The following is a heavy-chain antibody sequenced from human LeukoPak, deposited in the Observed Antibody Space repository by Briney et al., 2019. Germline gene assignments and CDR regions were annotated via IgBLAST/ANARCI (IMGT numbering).Heavy chain of an antibody. V-gene: IGHV1-2*02. Sequence: ASVKVSCKASGYTFTGYYMHWVRQAPGQGLEWMGWINPNSGGTNYAQKFQGRVIMTRDTSISTAYMELSRLRSDDTAVYYCARVPYGSGSYFPKSPPYYFDYWGQGTLVTVSS. J-gene: IGHJ4*02. CDR3: ARVPYGSGSYFPKSPPYYFDY. D-gene: IGHD3-10*01. CDR1: GYTFTGYY. CDR2: INPNSGGT.